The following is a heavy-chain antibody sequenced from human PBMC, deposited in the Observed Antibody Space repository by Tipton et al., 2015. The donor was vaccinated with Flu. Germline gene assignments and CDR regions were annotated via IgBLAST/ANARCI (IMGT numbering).Heavy chain of an antibody. J-gene: IGHJ4*02. V-gene: IGHV3-15*01. CDR1: GFTFTNAW. CDR3: ARGYDILTDGGGYFDY. CDR2: IKSKGYGEAT. Sequence: VQLVQSGGGVVQPGRSLRLSCAASGFTFTNAWIYWVRQAPGKGLELVGRIKSKGYGEATDYAAPVKGRFTISRDDSKNTLYLQMDSLRAEDTAVYYCARGYDILTDGGGYFDYWGQGTLVTVSS. D-gene: IGHD3-9*01.